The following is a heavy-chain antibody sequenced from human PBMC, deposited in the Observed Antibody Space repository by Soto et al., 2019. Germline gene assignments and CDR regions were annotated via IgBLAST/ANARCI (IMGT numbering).Heavy chain of an antibody. CDR3: ARDREGSKWFDY. CDR2: MSISSSYI. V-gene: IGHV3-21*01. Sequence: WGSLSLSCAASGFTFSSYSMNWVRQAPGTGLELVSSMSISSSYIYYADSVKGRFTISRVNAKNSLYLQMNSLRAEDSAGYYCARDREGSKWFDYWGQGTLVTVSS. D-gene: IGHD4-4*01. J-gene: IGHJ4*02. CDR1: GFTFSSYS.